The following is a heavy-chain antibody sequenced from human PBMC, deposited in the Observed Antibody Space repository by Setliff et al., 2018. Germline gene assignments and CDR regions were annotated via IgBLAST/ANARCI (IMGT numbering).Heavy chain of an antibody. CDR2: INTNTGNP. V-gene: IGHV7-4-1*02. CDR3: SYGIAAAGGAFDI. Sequence: ASVKVSCKASGYTFTSYAMNWVRQAPGQGPEWMGWINTNTGNPTYAQGFTGRFVFSLDTSVSTAYLQISSLKAEDTAVYYCSYGIAAAGGAFDIWGQGTMVTVSS. J-gene: IGHJ3*02. D-gene: IGHD6-13*01. CDR1: GYTFTSYA.